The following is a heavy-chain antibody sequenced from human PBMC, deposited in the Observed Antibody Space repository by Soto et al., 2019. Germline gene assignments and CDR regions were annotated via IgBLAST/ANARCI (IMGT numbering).Heavy chain of an antibody. CDR3: ARPWKQPWGGMDV. J-gene: IGHJ6*02. CDR2: IYYSGST. V-gene: IGHV4-61*01. CDR1: GDSVRSNRYY. D-gene: IGHD6-13*01. Sequence: SETLSLTCTVSGDSVRSNRYYWSWIRQPPGKGLEWIGYIYYSGSTNYNPSLRSRVTMSLDTSKTQFSLRLTSVAAADTAVYYCARPWKQPWGGMDVWGPGTTVTVSS.